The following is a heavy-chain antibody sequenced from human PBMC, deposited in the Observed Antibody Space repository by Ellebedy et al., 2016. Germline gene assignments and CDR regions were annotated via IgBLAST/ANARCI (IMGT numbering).Heavy chain of an antibody. CDR2: ITGSGDRT. J-gene: IGHJ4*02. CDR3: AKGSGWLCDY. CDR1: GFSFSSYA. D-gene: IGHD2-21*01. Sequence: GESLKISCAASGFSFSSYAMSWVRQAPGKGPEWVSTITGSGDRTNYADSVKGRFTISRDNARNSLYLQMNSLRAEDTAMYYCAKGSGWLCDYWGQGILVTVSS. V-gene: IGHV3-23*01.